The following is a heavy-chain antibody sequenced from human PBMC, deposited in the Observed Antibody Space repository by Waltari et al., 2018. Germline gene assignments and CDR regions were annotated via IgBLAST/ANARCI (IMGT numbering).Heavy chain of an antibody. V-gene: IGHV3-74*01. J-gene: IGHJ4*02. CDR1: GFTFSSHL. Sequence: EVQMVESGGGLVQPGGSLRLSCAASGFTFSSHLMHWVRQGPGKGLVWVGRIKDDGRRIAYADSVKGRVTISRDNAKNILYLEMSSLTAEDTAVYYCGRESTTDWYVDHWGQGTLVTVSS. CDR3: GRESTTDWYVDH. CDR2: IKDDGRRI. D-gene: IGHD3-9*01.